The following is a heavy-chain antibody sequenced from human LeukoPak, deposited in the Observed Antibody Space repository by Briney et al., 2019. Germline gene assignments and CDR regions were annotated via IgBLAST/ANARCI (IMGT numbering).Heavy chain of an antibody. J-gene: IGHJ4*02. CDR2: LFYGGTT. D-gene: IGHD3-16*01. CDR3: ARVLGGLPVI. V-gene: IGHV4-59*01. Sequence: SETLSLTCTVSGGSISDYYWSWIRQPPGKGLEWIGFLFYGGTTNYNPFLKSRVSISVDTSKNQFSLNLSSVTAADTAVYYCARVLGGLPVIWGQGSLVTVSS. CDR1: GGSISDYY.